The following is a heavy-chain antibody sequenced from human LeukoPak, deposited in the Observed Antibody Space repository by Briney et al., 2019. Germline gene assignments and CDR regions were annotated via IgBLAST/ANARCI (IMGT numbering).Heavy chain of an antibody. J-gene: IGHJ4*02. V-gene: IGHV3-7*01. CDR1: GFTFSSYW. Sequence: GGSLRLSCAASGFTFSSYWMSWVRQAPGKGLEWVANIKQDGSEKYYVDSVKGRFTISRDNAKNSLYLQMNSLRAEDTAVYYCARDLVVAVAGELFDYWGQGTLVTVSS. CDR3: ARDLVVAVAGELFDY. D-gene: IGHD6-19*01. CDR2: IKQDGSEK.